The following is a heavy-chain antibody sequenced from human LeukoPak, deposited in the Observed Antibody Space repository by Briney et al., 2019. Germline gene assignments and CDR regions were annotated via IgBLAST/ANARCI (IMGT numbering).Heavy chain of an antibody. CDR1: GYTFSSYG. D-gene: IGHD3-10*01. V-gene: IGHV1-18*01. J-gene: IGHJ5*02. CDR3: ARDSQRYYYGSGSERWFDP. Sequence: ASVKVSCKASGYTFSSYGITWVRQAPGQGLEWMGWMSAYNRNTNYAQKLQGRVTMTTDTSTSTAYMELRSLRSDDTAVYYCARDSQRYYYGSGSERWFDPWGQGTLVTVSS. CDR2: MSAYNRNT.